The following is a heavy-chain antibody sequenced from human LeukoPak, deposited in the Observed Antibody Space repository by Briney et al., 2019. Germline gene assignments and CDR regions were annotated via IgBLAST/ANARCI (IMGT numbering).Heavy chain of an antibody. Sequence: PGGSLRLSCAASGFTFRSYVMSWVRQAPGKGPEWVSSISGGGAITSYADSVKGRFTISRDNSKNTLYLQMNSLRAEDTAVYYCARGHIVGATIDYWGQGTLVTVSS. CDR3: ARGHIVGATIDY. D-gene: IGHD1-26*01. V-gene: IGHV3-23*01. CDR1: GFTFRSYV. CDR2: ISGGGAIT. J-gene: IGHJ4*02.